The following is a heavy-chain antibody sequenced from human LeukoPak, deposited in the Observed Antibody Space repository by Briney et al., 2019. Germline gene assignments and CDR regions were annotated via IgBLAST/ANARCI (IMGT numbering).Heavy chain of an antibody. V-gene: IGHV1-8*03. CDR1: GYTFTSYD. D-gene: IGHD1-26*01. Sequence: ASVKVSCKASGYTFTSYDINWVRRATGQGLEWMGWMNPNSGNTGYAQKFQGRVTITRNTSISTAYMELSSLRSEDTAVYYCATSVGATSYYGMDVWGQGTTVTVSS. CDR2: MNPNSGNT. J-gene: IGHJ6*02. CDR3: ATSVGATSYYGMDV.